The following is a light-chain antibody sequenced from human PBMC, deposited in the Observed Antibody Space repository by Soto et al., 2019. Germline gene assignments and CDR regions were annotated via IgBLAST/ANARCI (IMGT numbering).Light chain of an antibody. CDR1: QSISSW. CDR2: KAS. V-gene: IGKV1-5*03. J-gene: IGKJ1*01. Sequence: DIQMTQSPSTLSASVGDRVSITCRASQSISSWLAWYQQKPGKAPKLLIYKASSLQSGVPSRFSGSGSGTEFTLSISSLQPDDSATYYCQQYNSFPWTFGQGTKVEI. CDR3: QQYNSFPWT.